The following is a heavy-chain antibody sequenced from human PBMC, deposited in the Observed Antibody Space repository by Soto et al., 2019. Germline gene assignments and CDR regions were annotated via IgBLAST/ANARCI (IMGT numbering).Heavy chain of an antibody. V-gene: IGHV3-30-3*01. Sequence: QVQLVESGGGVVQPGRSLRLSCAASGFTFSSYAMHWVRQAPGKGLEWVAVISYDGSNKYYADSVKGRFTISRDNSENTLYLQMNSLRAEDTAVYYCARITYYYDSSGRLHDAFVIWGQGTMVTVSS. CDR2: ISYDGSNK. D-gene: IGHD3-22*01. CDR1: GFTFSSYA. J-gene: IGHJ3*02. CDR3: ARITYYYDSSGRLHDAFVI.